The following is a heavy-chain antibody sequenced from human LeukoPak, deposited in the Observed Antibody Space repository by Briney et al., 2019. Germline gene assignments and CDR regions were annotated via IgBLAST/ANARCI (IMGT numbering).Heavy chain of an antibody. V-gene: IGHV3-23*01. D-gene: IGHD2-15*01. J-gene: IGHJ4*02. CDR2: ISGSGGST. CDR3: AKVFCSGGSCCFDY. Sequence: GGSLRLSCAASGFTFSSYAMSWVRQAPGKGLEWVSAISGSGGSTYYADSVKGRFTISRDSSKNTLYLQMNSLRAEDTAVYYCAKVFCSGGSCCFDYWGQGTLVTVSS. CDR1: GFTFSSYA.